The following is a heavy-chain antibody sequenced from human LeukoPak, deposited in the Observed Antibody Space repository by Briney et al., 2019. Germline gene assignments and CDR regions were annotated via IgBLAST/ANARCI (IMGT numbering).Heavy chain of an antibody. J-gene: IGHJ4*02. CDR1: GGSISSSSYY. CDR2: IYYSGST. Sequence: SETLSLTCTVSGGSISSSSYYWGWIRQPPGKGLEWIGYIYYSGSTNYNPSLKSPVTISVDTSKNQFSLKLSSVTAADTAVYYYARGRKYSYGYRVNELGSGYFDNWGQGTLVTVSS. V-gene: IGHV4-61*05. D-gene: IGHD5-18*01. CDR3: ARGRKYSYGYRVNELGSGYFDN.